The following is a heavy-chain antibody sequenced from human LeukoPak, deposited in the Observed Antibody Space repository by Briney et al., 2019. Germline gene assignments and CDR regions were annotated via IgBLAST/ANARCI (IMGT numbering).Heavy chain of an antibody. CDR2: ISSNGGST. CDR1: GFFFSSYW. Sequence: GGSLRLSCAASGFFFSSYWMSWVRQAPGQGLEYVSAISSNGGSTYYANSVKGRFTISRDNSKNTLYLQMGSLRIEDMAVYYCASSPPTGTTWYFDLWGRGTLVTVSS. V-gene: IGHV3-64*01. D-gene: IGHD1-7*01. J-gene: IGHJ2*01. CDR3: ASSPPTGTTWYFDL.